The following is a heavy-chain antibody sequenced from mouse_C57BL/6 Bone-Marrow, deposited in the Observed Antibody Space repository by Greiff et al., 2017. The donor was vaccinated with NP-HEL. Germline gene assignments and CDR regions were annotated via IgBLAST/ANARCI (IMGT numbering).Heavy chain of an antibody. CDR1: GYTFTEYT. CDR3: ARHGDYFGSSYGYFDV. CDR2: FYPGSGSI. D-gene: IGHD1-1*01. V-gene: IGHV1-62-2*01. Sequence: QVQLQQSGAELVKPGASVKLSCKASGYTFTEYTIHWVKQRSGQGLEWIGWFYPGSGSIQDNEQFKDTATFTSDKSSSPVYMDLSRLTSEDSAVYFCARHGDYFGSSYGYFDVWGTGTTVTVSS. J-gene: IGHJ1*03.